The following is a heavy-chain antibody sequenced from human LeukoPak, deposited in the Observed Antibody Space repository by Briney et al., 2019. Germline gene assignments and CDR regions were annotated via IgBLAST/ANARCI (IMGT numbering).Heavy chain of an antibody. D-gene: IGHD4-17*01. CDR2: IIPIFVTA. CDR3: AISGVGTTKEVDY. V-gene: IGHV1-69*05. CDR1: GGTFSSYA. Sequence: ASVKVSCKASGGTFSSYAISWVRQAPGQGLEWMGRIIPIFVTANYAQKFQGRVTITTDESTSTAYMELSSLRSEDTAVYYCAISGVGTTKEVDYWGQGTLVTVSS. J-gene: IGHJ4*02.